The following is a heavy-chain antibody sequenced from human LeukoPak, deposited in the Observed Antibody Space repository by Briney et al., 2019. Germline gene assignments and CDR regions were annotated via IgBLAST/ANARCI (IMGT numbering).Heavy chain of an antibody. J-gene: IGHJ6*03. CDR1: GGTFGSYA. Sequence: SVKVSCKASGGTFGSYAISWVRQAPGQGLEWMGGIIPIFGTANYAQKFQERVTITRDMSTSTAYMELSSLRSEDTAVYYCAAAAADNYYYYYMDVWGKGTTVTVSS. CDR3: AAAAADNYYYYYMDV. D-gene: IGHD6-13*01. CDR2: IIPIFGTA. V-gene: IGHV1-69*05.